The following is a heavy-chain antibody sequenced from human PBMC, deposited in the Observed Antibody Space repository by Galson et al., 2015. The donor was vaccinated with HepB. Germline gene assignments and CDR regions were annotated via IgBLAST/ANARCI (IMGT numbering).Heavy chain of an antibody. Sequence: SVKVSCKASGYTFTSYYMHWVRQAPGQGLEWMGIINPSGGSTSYAQKFQGRVTMTRDTSTSTVYMELSSLRSEDTAVYYCARDRGDGYTKYYYYGMDVWGQGTTVTVSS. J-gene: IGHJ6*02. CDR2: INPSGGST. D-gene: IGHD5-24*01. V-gene: IGHV1-46*01. CDR1: GYTFTSYY. CDR3: ARDRGDGYTKYYYYGMDV.